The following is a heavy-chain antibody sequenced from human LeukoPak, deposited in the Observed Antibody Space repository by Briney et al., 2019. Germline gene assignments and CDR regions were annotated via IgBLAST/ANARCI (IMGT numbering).Heavy chain of an antibody. CDR2: INPNSGAT. D-gene: IGHD3-10*01. J-gene: IGHJ4*02. Sequence: ASLKVSCKASGYTFTDYYMYWVRQAPGQGLEWMGWINPNSGATNYAQKFQGRVTVTRDTSISTAYMELSRLKSDDTAVYYCARVVGGNYYGSESDDYWGQGTLVTVSS. CDR1: GYTFTDYY. CDR3: ARVVGGNYYGSESDDY. V-gene: IGHV1-2*02.